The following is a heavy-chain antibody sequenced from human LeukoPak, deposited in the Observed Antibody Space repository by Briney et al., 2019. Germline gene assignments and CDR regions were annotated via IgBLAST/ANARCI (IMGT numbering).Heavy chain of an antibody. Sequence: SETLSLTCTVSGGSISSGDYYWSWIRQPPGKGLEWIGYIYYSGSTYYNPSLKSRVTISVDTSKNQFSLKLSSVTAADTAVYYCARDGGNALRGYYMDVWGKGTTVTVSS. V-gene: IGHV4-30-4*01. CDR1: GGSISSGDYY. D-gene: IGHD4-23*01. CDR2: IYYSGST. J-gene: IGHJ6*03. CDR3: ARDGGNALRGYYMDV.